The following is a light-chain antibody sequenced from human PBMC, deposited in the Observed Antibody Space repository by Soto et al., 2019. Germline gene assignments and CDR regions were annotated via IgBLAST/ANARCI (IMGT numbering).Light chain of an antibody. CDR2: EVT. J-gene: IGLJ1*01. Sequence: QSVLTQPPSASGSPGQSVTISCTGTSSDVGGYDYVSWYQQRPGKAPKLLMHEVTKRPSGVPDRFSGSKSGNTASLTVSGLQAEDEADYYCSSYAGRTLYVFGTGTKVTVL. CDR1: SSDVGGYDY. CDR3: SSYAGRTLYV. V-gene: IGLV2-8*01.